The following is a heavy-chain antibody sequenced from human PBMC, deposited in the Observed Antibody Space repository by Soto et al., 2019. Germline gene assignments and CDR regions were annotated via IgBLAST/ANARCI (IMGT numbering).Heavy chain of an antibody. V-gene: IGHV3-11*01. CDR1: GFTFSDYY. CDR2: ISSGGFTI. CDR3: ARDPGIYYGMDV. D-gene: IGHD3-10*01. J-gene: IGHJ6*04. Sequence: QVQLVESGGGLVKPGGSLRLSCTASGFTFSDYYMTWIRQAPGKGLEWLSYISSGGFTIYYADSVKGRFTVSRDNAKNSMYLQMNTLRVEDTAVYYCARDPGIYYGMDVWGKGTTVTVSS.